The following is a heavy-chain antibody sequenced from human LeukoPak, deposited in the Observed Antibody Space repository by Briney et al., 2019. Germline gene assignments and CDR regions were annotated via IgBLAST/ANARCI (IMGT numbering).Heavy chain of an antibody. CDR2: ISGSGGST. CDR3: AKDINSAAGLDAFDI. D-gene: IGHD6-13*01. CDR1: GFTFSSYA. Sequence: GGSLRLSCAASGFTFSSYAMSWVRQSPGKGLAWVSAISGSGGSTYYADSVKGRFTISRDNSKNTLYLQMNSLRAEDTAVYYCAKDINSAAGLDAFDIWGQGTMVTVSS. V-gene: IGHV3-23*01. J-gene: IGHJ3*02.